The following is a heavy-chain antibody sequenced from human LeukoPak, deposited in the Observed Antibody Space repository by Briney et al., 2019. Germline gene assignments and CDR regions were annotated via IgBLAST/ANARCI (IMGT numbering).Heavy chain of an antibody. V-gene: IGHV4-34*01. D-gene: IGHD3-22*01. CDR3: ARAGGVSSGCDY. J-gene: IGHJ4*02. Sequence: KTSETLSLTCAVYGGSFSGYYWSWIRQPPGKGLEWIGEINHSGSTNYNPSLKSRVTISVDTSKNQFSLKLSSVTAADTAVYYCARAGGVSSGCDYWGQGTLVTVSS. CDR2: INHSGST. CDR1: GGSFSGYY.